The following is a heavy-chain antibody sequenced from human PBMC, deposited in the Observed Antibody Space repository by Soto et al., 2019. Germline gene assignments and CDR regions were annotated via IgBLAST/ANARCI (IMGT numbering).Heavy chain of an antibody. D-gene: IGHD3-10*01. V-gene: IGHV3-23*01. CDR3: AKGKSTGDIDWFDP. J-gene: IGHJ5*02. CDR1: GFTLQNYA. CDR2: LIGGHYGT. Sequence: PGGSLRLSCTASGFTLQNYAMAWVRQAPGKGLEWVSTLIGGHYGTAYSYSVKGRFTLSRDNSKNCLYLQMNSLGVEDTAMYFCAKGKSTGDIDWFDPWGQGSLVTVSS.